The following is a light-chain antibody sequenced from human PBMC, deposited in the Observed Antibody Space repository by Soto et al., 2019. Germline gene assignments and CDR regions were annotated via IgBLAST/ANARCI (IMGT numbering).Light chain of an antibody. V-gene: IGKV1-5*01. CDR3: QQYKTYPWT. Sequence: DIQMTQSPSTLSASVGDRVTITCRASHSINRWLAWYHHKPGKAPKLLMSDASSLESGVPSRFSGSGSGTEFTLTISSLQPDDFATYYCQQYKTYPWTFGQGTKVEIK. CDR2: DAS. CDR1: HSINRW. J-gene: IGKJ1*01.